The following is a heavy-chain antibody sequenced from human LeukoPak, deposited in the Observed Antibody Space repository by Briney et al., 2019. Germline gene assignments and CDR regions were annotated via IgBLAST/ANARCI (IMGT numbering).Heavy chain of an antibody. CDR2: IYYSGST. Sequence: PSETLSLTCTVSGGSISSYYWSWIRQPPGKGLEWIGYIYYSGSTNYNPSLKSRVTISVDTSKNQFSLKLSSVTAADTAVYYCARLTVAGPWTPHDNFDYWGQGTLVTVSS. J-gene: IGHJ4*02. D-gene: IGHD6-19*01. CDR1: GGSISSYY. CDR3: ARLTVAGPWTPHDNFDY. V-gene: IGHV4-59*08.